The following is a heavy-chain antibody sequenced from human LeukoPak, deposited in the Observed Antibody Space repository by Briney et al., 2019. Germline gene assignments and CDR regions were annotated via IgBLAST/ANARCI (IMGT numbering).Heavy chain of an antibody. Sequence: ASVKVSCKASGYTFTSYGISWVRQAPGQGLEWMGWISAYNGNTNYAQKLQGRVTMTTDTSTSTAYMELRSLRSDDTAVYYCARDLRPYYYGSGSYCYWGQGTLVTVSS. CDR3: ARDLRPYYYGSGSYCY. D-gene: IGHD3-10*01. CDR1: GYTFTSYG. V-gene: IGHV1-18*01. CDR2: ISAYNGNT. J-gene: IGHJ4*02.